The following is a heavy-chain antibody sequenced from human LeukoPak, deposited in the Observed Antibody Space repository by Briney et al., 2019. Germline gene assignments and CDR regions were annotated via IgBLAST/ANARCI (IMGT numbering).Heavy chain of an antibody. CDR1: GYTFTGYY. CDR2: INPNSGGT. CDR3: AREQLVGAGGRWFDP. V-gene: IGHV1-2*06. Sequence: EASVKVSCKASGYTFTGYYLHWVRQAPGQGLEWMGRINPNSGGTDYAQIFQGRVTMTRDTSINTAYMELNRLTSDDTAVYFCAREQLVGAGGRWFDPWGQGTLVTVSS. J-gene: IGHJ5*02. D-gene: IGHD1-1*01.